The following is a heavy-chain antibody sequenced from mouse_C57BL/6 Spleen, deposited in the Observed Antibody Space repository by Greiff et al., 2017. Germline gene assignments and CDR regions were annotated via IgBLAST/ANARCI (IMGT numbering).Heavy chain of an antibody. CDR3: SRRDYGSSYGYYYAMDY. J-gene: IGHJ4*01. V-gene: IGHV1-54*01. CDR1: GYAFTNYL. D-gene: IGHD1-1*01. Sequence: QVQLQQSGAELVRPGTSVKVSCKASGYAFTNYLIAWVKQRPGQGLEWIGVINPGSGGTNYNEKFKGKATLTADKSSSTAYMQLSSLTSEYSAVYVCSRRDYGSSYGYYYAMDYWGKGTSVTVSS. CDR2: INPGSGGT.